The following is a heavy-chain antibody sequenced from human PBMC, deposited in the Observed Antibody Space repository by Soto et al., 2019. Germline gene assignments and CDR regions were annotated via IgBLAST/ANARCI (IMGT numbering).Heavy chain of an antibody. CDR2: INADNGNT. Sequence: QVPLVQSGAEVKKPGASVKVSCKASGYTFSGSVMHWVRQAPGQGLEWMGWINADNGNTKYSQKFQGRVTMTWDTSASTAYMELSSLRSEDTAIYYCARGRGAYYYYGMDVWGQGTTVTVSS. CDR3: ARGRGAYYYYGMDV. J-gene: IGHJ6*02. D-gene: IGHD3-10*01. CDR1: GYTFSGSV. V-gene: IGHV1-3*01.